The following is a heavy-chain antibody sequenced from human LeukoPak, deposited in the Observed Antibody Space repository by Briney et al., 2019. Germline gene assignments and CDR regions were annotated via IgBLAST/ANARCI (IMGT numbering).Heavy chain of an antibody. Sequence: SETLSLTCTVSGGSISSYYWTWIRQPAGKGLEWIGRIYTTGSTNYNPSLNSRVTISVDTSKNQFSLKLSSVTAADTAVYYCARDSQWLFSYWGQGTLVTVSS. CDR1: GGSISSYY. V-gene: IGHV4-4*07. J-gene: IGHJ4*02. D-gene: IGHD3-22*01. CDR3: ARDSQWLFSY. CDR2: IYTTGST.